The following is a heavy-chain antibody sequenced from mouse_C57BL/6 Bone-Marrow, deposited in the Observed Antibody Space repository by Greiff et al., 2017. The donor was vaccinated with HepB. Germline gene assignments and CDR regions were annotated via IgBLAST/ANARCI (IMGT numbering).Heavy chain of an antibody. CDR1: GFTFSSYA. V-gene: IGHV5-9-1*02. D-gene: IGHD2-3*01. Sequence: EVKVVESGEGLVKPGGSLKLSCAASGFTFSSYAMSWVRQTPEKRLEWVAYISSGGDYIYYADTVKGRFTISRDNARNTLYLQMSSLKSEDTAMYYCKRDGLGDSYWGQGTTLTVSS. CDR3: KRDGLGDSY. J-gene: IGHJ2*01. CDR2: ISSGGDYI.